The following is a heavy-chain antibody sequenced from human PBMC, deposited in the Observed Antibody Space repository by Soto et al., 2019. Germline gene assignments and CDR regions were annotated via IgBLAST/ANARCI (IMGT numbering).Heavy chain of an antibody. CDR3: ARGIMSRYSYGPIDY. D-gene: IGHD5-18*01. J-gene: IGHJ4*02. CDR2: INHSGST. CDR1: GGSFSGYY. V-gene: IGHV4-34*01. Sequence: SETLSLTCAVYGGSFSGYYWSWIRQPPGKGLEWIGEINHSGSTNYNPSLKSRVTISVDTSKNQFSLKLSSVTAADTAVYYCARGIMSRYSYGPIDYWGQGTLVTVSS.